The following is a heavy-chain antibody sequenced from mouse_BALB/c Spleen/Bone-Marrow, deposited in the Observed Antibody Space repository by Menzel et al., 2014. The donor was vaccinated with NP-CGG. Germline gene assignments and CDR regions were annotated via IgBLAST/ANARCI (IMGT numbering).Heavy chain of an antibody. Sequence: QVQLQQSGPGLVQPSQSLSITCTVSGLSLXSYGVHWVRQSPGKGLEWLGVIWSGGSTDYNAAFISRLSISKDNSKSQVFFKMSSLQANDTAIYYCARNSRGYGNSFAYWGQGTLVTVSA. V-gene: IGHV2-2*02. CDR1: GLSLXSYG. CDR2: IWSGGST. J-gene: IGHJ3*01. D-gene: IGHD2-10*02. CDR3: ARNSRGYGNSFAY.